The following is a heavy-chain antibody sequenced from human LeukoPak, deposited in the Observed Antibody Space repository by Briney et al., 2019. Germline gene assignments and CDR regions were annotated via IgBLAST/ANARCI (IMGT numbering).Heavy chain of an antibody. D-gene: IGHD4-11*01. V-gene: IGHV4-59*01. CDR1: GGSISTYY. Sequence: SETLSLTCTVSGGSISTYYWSWIRQPPGKGLEWIGYIYYSGSTNYKPSLKSRVTMSVDTSKDQFSLKLSSVTAADTAVYYCAREGVTHNWFDPSGQGTLVTVSP. J-gene: IGHJ5*02. CDR3: AREGVTHNWFDP. CDR2: IYYSGST.